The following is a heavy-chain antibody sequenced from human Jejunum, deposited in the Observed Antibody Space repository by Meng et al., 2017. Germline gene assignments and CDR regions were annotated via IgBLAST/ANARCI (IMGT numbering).Heavy chain of an antibody. CDR3: AKYLVGITS. J-gene: IGHJ5*02. Sequence: GESLKISCAASGFTFGSYTLTWVRQAPGKGLEWVSTISGSGASTYYADSVKGRFTISRDNSRNTLYLQMSSLRAEDTALYYCAKYLVGITSWGQGTLVTVSS. CDR2: ISGSGAST. D-gene: IGHD3-22*01. CDR1: GFTFGSYT. V-gene: IGHV3-23*01.